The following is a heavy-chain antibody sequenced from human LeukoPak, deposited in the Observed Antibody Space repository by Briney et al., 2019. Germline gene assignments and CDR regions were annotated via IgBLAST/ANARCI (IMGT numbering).Heavy chain of an antibody. CDR3: ARDRYDFDSPGWFDP. J-gene: IGHJ5*02. V-gene: IGHV3-21*01. Sequence: TGGSLRLSCAASGFTFSSYSMNWVRQAPGKGLEWVSSISSSSSYIYYADSVKGRFTISRDNAKNSLYLQMNSLRAEDTAVYYCARDRYDFDSPGWFDPWGQGTLVTVSS. CDR1: GFTFSSYS. D-gene: IGHD3/OR15-3a*01. CDR2: ISSSSSYI.